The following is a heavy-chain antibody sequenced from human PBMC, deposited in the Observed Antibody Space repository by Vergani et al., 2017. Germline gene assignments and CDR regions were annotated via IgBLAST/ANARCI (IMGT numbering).Heavy chain of an antibody. J-gene: IGHJ4*02. CDR1: GFTFSHYS. Sequence: EVQMVESGGGLVKPGGSLRLSCVASGFTFSHYSMNWVRQAPGKGLEWVSSISGNNDDVYYADSVKGRFTISRDNSKNTLYLQMNSLRAEDTAVYYCAKEWGYYGSGTFDYWGQGTLVTVSS. CDR2: ISGNNDDV. D-gene: IGHD3-10*01. CDR3: AKEWGYYGSGTFDY. V-gene: IGHV3-21*04.